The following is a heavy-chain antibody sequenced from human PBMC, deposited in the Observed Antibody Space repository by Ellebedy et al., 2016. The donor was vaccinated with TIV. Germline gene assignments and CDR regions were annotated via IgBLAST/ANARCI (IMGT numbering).Heavy chain of an antibody. J-gene: IGHJ4*02. CDR2: IDPSVGTT. D-gene: IGHD3-10*01. Sequence: ASVKVSCKASGDTFTRYYFHWVRQAPGQGLGWMGVIDPSVGTTTYAQKFQDRVTMTRDTSTTTLYMELSNLRSEDTALYFCARDISRRSPIVRDYWGRGTLVTVSS. CDR3: ARDISRRSPIVRDY. V-gene: IGHV1-46*01. CDR1: GDTFTRYY.